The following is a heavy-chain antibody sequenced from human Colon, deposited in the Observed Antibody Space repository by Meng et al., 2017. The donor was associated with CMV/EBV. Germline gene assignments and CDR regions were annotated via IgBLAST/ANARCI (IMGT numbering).Heavy chain of an antibody. CDR2: INIDGSST. CDR1: GFTFSNYW. V-gene: IGHV3-74*01. J-gene: IGHJ4*02. CDR3: ARGGGDSSGWFDY. Sequence: GGSLRLSCAASGFTFSNYWMHWVRQAPGKGLEWVSRINIDGSSTNYADSVKGRFTISRDNAKNTLYLQMNSLRAEDTAVYYCARGGGDSSGWFDYWGQGTLVTVSS. D-gene: IGHD6-19*01.